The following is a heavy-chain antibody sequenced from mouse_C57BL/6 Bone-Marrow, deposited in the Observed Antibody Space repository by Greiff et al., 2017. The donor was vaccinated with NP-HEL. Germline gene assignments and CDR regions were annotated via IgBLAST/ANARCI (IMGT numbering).Heavy chain of an antibody. Sequence: QVQLQQPGAELVKPGASVKLSCKAPGYTFTSSWMHWVKPRPGKGLEWIGMIHPNSGSTNYNEKFKSKATLTVDKSSSTAYMQLSSLTSEDSAVYYCAVYYGNYLDYWGQGTTLTVSS. CDR2: IHPNSGST. J-gene: IGHJ2*01. V-gene: IGHV1-64*01. D-gene: IGHD2-1*01. CDR3: AVYYGNYLDY. CDR1: GYTFTSSW.